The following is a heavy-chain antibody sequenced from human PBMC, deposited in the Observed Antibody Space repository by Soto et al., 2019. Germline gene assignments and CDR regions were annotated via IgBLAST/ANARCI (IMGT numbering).Heavy chain of an antibody. V-gene: IGHV3-49*03. CDR2: IRSSAYGETT. J-gene: IGHJ4*02. CDR3: ARDPDTTMVQFYFDS. Sequence: GGSLRLSCIGSGFTFGDYAMSWFRQAPGKGLEWLTFIRSSAYGETTEYAASVKGRFTISRDDSKSIAYLQMNSLKTEDTAVYYYARDPDTTMVQFYFDSWGQGTLVTVSS. CDR1: GFTFGDYA. D-gene: IGHD5-18*01.